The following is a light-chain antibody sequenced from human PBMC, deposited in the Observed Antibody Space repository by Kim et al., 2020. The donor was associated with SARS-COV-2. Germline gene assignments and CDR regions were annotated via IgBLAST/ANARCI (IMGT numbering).Light chain of an antibody. CDR3: QQYGSSPLT. Sequence: SPGERATLSCRASQSVNSSNLAWYQQKAGQAPRLLIYAASRRATDIPDRFSGSGSGTDFTLTISRLEPEDFALYYCQQYGSSPLTFGGGTKVDIK. V-gene: IGKV3-20*01. CDR1: QSVNSSN. J-gene: IGKJ4*01. CDR2: AAS.